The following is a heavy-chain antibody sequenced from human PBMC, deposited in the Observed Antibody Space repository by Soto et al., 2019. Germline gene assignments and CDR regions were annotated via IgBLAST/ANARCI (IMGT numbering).Heavy chain of an antibody. CDR2: INSDGSST. J-gene: IGHJ5*02. CDR3: ARGRLSSLGRWFDP. Sequence: EVQLVESGGGLVQPGGSLRLSCAASGFTFSSYWMHWVRQAPGKGLVWVSRINSDGSSTSYADSVKGRFTISRDNAKNTLYLQMNSLRADDTAVYYCARGRLSSLGRWFDPWGQGTLVTVSS. V-gene: IGHV3-74*01. CDR1: GFTFSSYW. D-gene: IGHD6-13*01.